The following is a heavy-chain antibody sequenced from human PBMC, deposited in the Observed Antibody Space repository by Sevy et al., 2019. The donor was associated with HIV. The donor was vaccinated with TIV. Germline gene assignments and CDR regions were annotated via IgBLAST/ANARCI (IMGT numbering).Heavy chain of an antibody. V-gene: IGHV3-30*02. D-gene: IGHD4-4*01. CDR1: GFLFNFHG. Sequence: GGSLRLSCAASGFLFNFHGMHWVRQAPGKGLEWVAFIWHNGGNKYMANSVKGRFTISRDNSKNTLFLQMNSLTVEDTAGYYCARETDNSARWLDPWGQGTLVTVSS. CDR2: IWHNGGNK. CDR3: ARETDNSARWLDP. J-gene: IGHJ5*02.